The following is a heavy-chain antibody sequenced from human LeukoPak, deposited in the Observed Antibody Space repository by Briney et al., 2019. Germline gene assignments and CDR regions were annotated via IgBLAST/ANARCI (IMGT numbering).Heavy chain of an antibody. D-gene: IGHD6-19*01. V-gene: IGHV4-59*01. CDR1: GGSISSYY. CDR2: IHNSENT. CDR3: ARGGWYFDY. J-gene: IGHJ4*02. Sequence: SQTLSLTCTVAGGSISSYYWAWIRQPPGKGPEWIGYIHNSENTNYNPSLKSRVTISVDTSKNQFSLKLSSVTAADTAVYYCARGGWYFDYWGQGTLVTVSS.